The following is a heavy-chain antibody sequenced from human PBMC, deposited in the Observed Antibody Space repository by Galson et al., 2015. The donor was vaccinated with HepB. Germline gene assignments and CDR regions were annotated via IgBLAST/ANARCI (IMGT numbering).Heavy chain of an antibody. CDR2: ISASGLST. Sequence: LRLSCAASGFTFSSYGMSWVRQAPGKGLEWVSTISASGLSTYYADSVKGRSTISRDNSKNTLYLQINSLRTEDTAVYYCAKAISTVVRADYWGQGTLVTVSS. CDR3: AKAISTVVRADY. CDR1: GFTFSSYG. D-gene: IGHD4-23*01. J-gene: IGHJ4*02. V-gene: IGHV3-23*01.